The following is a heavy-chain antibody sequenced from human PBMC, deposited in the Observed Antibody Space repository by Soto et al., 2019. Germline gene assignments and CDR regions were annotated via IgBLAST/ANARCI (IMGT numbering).Heavy chain of an antibody. Sequence: QVQLQESGPGLVKPSETLPLTCTVSGGSISSYYWSWIRQPPGKGLEWIGYIYYSGSTNYNPSLKSRVTISVDTSKNQFSLKLSSVTAADTAVYYCAGTRGYCSGGSCPTVVDYWGQGTLVTVSS. V-gene: IGHV4-59*01. CDR1: GGSISSYY. CDR2: IYYSGST. D-gene: IGHD2-15*01. J-gene: IGHJ4*02. CDR3: AGTRGYCSGGSCPTVVDY.